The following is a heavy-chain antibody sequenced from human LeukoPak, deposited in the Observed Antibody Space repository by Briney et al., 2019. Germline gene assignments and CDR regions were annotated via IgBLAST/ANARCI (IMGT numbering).Heavy chain of an antibody. CDR1: GYTFTGYY. D-gene: IGHD2-21*02. Sequence: VSVKVSCKASGYTFTGYYMHWVRQAPGQGLEWMGWINPNSGGTNYAQKFQGRVTMTRDTSISTAYMELSRLRSDDTAVYYCGRDGDAYCGGDCYSDYWGQGTLVTVSS. CDR3: GRDGDAYCGGDCYSDY. J-gene: IGHJ4*02. V-gene: IGHV1-2*02. CDR2: INPNSGGT.